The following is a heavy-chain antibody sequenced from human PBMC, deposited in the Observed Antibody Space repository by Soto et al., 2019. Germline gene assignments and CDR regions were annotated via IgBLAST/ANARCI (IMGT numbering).Heavy chain of an antibody. CDR1: GFTFSDYY. Sequence: QVQLVESGGGLVKPGGSLRLSCAASGFTFSDYYMSWIRQAPGKGLEWVSYISSSGSTIYYADSVKGRFTISRDNAKNSLYLQMNSLRAEDTAVYYCARSAWSGYYPTSPPYWYFDLWGRGTLVTVSS. D-gene: IGHD3-3*01. V-gene: IGHV3-11*01. CDR3: ARSAWSGYYPTSPPYWYFDL. CDR2: ISSSGSTI. J-gene: IGHJ2*01.